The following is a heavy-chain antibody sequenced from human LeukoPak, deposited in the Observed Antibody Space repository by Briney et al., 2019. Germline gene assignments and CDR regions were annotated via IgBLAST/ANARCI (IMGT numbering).Heavy chain of an antibody. CDR2: INHSGST. CDR3: ARGRPNSSGNYYFDY. CDR1: GGSFSGYY. D-gene: IGHD6-19*01. V-gene: IGHV4-34*01. J-gene: IGHJ4*02. Sequence: SETLSLTCAVYGGSFSGYYWSWIRQPPGKGLEWIGEINHSGSTNYNPSLKGRVTISVDTSKNQFSLKLSSVTAADTAVYYCARGRPNSSGNYYFDYWGQGTLVTVSS.